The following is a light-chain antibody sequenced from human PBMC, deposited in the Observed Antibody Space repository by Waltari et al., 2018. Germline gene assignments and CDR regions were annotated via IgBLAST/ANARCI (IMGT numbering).Light chain of an antibody. V-gene: IGLV2-11*02. Sequence: QSALTQPRSVSGSPAQSVIISCTGTRSDVGEWHYLAWYQQYPGQAPNLIIYDVSDRPSGVPDRFSVSKSGNTASLTISGLQSEDEADYYCCSYAGSYTFAIFGGGTKLTVL. J-gene: IGLJ2*01. CDR3: CSYAGSYTFAI. CDR1: RSDVGEWHY. CDR2: DVS.